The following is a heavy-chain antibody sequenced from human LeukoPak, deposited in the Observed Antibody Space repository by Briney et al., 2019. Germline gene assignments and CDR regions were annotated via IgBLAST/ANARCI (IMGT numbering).Heavy chain of an antibody. CDR2: IYPGDSDI. CDR1: AHSFTTYS. J-gene: IGHJ5*02. V-gene: IGHV5-51*01. CDR3: ARLADRWFDP. Sequence: GESLKISCKGSAHSFTTYSILWVRQMPGKGLEWMGIIYPGDSDIEYSPSFQGQVTISADKSINTAYLQWSSLKASDTAMYYCARLADRWFDPWGQGTLVTVSS.